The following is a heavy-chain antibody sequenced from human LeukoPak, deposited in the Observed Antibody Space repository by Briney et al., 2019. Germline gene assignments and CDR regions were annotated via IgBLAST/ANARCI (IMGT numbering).Heavy chain of an antibody. D-gene: IGHD1-26*01. J-gene: IGHJ4*02. Sequence: ASETLSLTCAVYGGSFSGYYWSWIRQPPGKGLEWIGEINHSGSTNYNPSLKSRVTISVDTSKNQFSLKLSSVTAADTAVYYCASSAVGATSIDYWGQGTLVTDSS. CDR1: GGSFSGYY. CDR2: INHSGST. CDR3: ASSAVGATSIDY. V-gene: IGHV4-34*01.